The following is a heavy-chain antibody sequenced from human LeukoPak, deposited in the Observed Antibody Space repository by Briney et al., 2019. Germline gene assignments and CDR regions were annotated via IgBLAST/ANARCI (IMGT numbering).Heavy chain of an antibody. J-gene: IGHJ4*02. CDR2: IWHTGAT. CDR1: GASIRSSNCY. D-gene: IGHD3-9*01. V-gene: IGHV4-39*01. Sequence: SETLSLTCTVSGASIRSSNCYWGWIRQPPGKGLEWIEAIWHTGATYYSPSLKSRVTISVDTSNNQFSLKLNSVTAADTALYYCARQGDYDDFLKVDYWGQGTLVTVSS. CDR3: ARQGDYDDFLKVDY.